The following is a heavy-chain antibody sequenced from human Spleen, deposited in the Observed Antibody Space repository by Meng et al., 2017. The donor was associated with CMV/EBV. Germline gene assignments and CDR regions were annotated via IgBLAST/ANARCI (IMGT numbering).Heavy chain of an antibody. CDR1: GFTFSNAW. CDR3: IWNDLGDY. D-gene: IGHD1-1*01. V-gene: IGHV3-15*01. J-gene: IGHJ4*02. Sequence: EVQLVESXXDSVKXGGSRRLSCTGSGFTFSNAWMSWVRQAPGKGLEWVGRIKSKTDGETADYNAPVKGRFTISRDDSKNTLYLQMNSLKTEDTAIYYCIWNDLGDYWGQGTLVTVSS. CDR2: IKSKTDGETA.